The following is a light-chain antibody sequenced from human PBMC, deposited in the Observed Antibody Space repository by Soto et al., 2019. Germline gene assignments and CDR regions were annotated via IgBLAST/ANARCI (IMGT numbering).Light chain of an antibody. Sequence: DIQMTQSPSTLSGSVGDRVTITCRASQTISSWLAWYQKKPGKAPKILIYKASTLKSGVPSRFSGSGSGTDFTLTISSLQTEDFATYECQQSYSTTLTFGQGTKVEIK. V-gene: IGKV1-5*03. CDR1: QTISSW. CDR3: QQSYSTTLT. CDR2: KAS. J-gene: IGKJ1*01.